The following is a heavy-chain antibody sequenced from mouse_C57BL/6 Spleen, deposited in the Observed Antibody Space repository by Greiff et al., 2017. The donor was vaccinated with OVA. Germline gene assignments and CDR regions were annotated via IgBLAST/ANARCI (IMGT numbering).Heavy chain of an antibody. V-gene: IGHV1-18*01. CDR2: INPNNGGT. Sequence: DVQLQESGPELVKPGASVKIPCKASGYTFTDYNMDWVKQSHGKSLEWIGDINPNNGGTIYNQKFKGKATLTVDKSSSTAYMELRSLTSEDTAVYYCARNDGYPPWFAYWGQGTLVTVSA. CDR3: ARNDGYPPWFAY. CDR1: GYTFTDYN. D-gene: IGHD2-3*01. J-gene: IGHJ3*01.